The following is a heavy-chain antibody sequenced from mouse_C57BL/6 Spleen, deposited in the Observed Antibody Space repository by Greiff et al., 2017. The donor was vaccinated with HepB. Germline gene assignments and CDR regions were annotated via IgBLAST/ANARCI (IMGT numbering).Heavy chain of an antibody. CDR2: IDPSDSYT. Sequence: VKLQQPGAELVMPGASVKLSCKASGYTFTSYWMHWVKQRPGQGLEWIGEIDPSDSYTNYNQKFKGKSTLTVDKSSSTAYMQLSSLTSEDSAVYYCARRGLLLAWFAYWGQGTLVTVSA. J-gene: IGHJ3*01. V-gene: IGHV1-69*01. D-gene: IGHD1-1*01. CDR1: GYTFTSYW. CDR3: ARRGLLLAWFAY.